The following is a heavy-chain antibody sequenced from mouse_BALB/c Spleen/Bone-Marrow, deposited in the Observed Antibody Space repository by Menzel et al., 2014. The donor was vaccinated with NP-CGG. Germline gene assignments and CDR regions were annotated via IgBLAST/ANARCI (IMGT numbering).Heavy chain of an antibody. J-gene: IGHJ4*01. CDR2: ILPGSGST. CDR1: GYTFSSYW. CDR3: ASRYDAMDY. V-gene: IGHV1-9*01. Sequence: QVQLKHSGAELMKPGASVKISRKATGYTFSSYWIEWVKQRPGHGLEWIGEILPGSGSTDYNEKFKGKATFTADTSSNTAYIQLSSLTSEDSAVYYCASRYDAMDYWGQGTSVTVSS.